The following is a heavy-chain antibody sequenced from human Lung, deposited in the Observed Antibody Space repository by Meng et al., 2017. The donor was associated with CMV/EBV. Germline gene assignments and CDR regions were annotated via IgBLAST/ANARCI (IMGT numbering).Heavy chain of an antibody. CDR2: ISSRSTYI. J-gene: IGHJ4*02. CDR3: ATESPGFSSSFDN. V-gene: IGHV3-21*01. D-gene: IGHD6-19*01. Sequence: EVQLVESGGGLVKPGGSLRRSCAASGITFNTYSMNWVRQPPGKGLEWVATISSRSTYIYYADLGKGRFTISRDNVQNFLYLQMNSLSAEDTAVYYCATESPGFSSSFDNWSPGTMVTVSS. CDR1: GITFNTYS.